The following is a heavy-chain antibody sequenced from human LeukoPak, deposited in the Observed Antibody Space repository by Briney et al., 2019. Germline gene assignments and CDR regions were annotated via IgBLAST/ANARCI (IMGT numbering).Heavy chain of an antibody. Sequence: PGGSLRLSCAASGFIFSRAWMSWIRQAPGKGLEWVANIKQDGSEKYYVDSVKGRFTISRDNAKNSLYLQMNSLRAEDTAVYYCARGSGYYLGHFDYWGQGTLVTVSS. V-gene: IGHV3-7*01. CDR2: IKQDGSEK. D-gene: IGHD3-22*01. J-gene: IGHJ4*02. CDR1: GFIFSRAW. CDR3: ARGSGYYLGHFDY.